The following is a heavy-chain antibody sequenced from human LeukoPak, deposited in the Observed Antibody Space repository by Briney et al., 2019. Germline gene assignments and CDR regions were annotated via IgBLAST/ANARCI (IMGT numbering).Heavy chain of an antibody. Sequence: PSETLSLTCAVYGGSFSGYYWGWVRQSPGKGLEWIGNIYSSGNTYYNASLKSRVTMYIDTSKNQFSLKLSSVTAADTAMYYCAKSNGYGLIDYWGQGTLVTVSS. CDR1: GGSFSGYY. J-gene: IGHJ4*02. CDR2: IYSSGNT. CDR3: AKSNGYGLIDY. V-gene: IGHV4-34*01. D-gene: IGHD5-12*01.